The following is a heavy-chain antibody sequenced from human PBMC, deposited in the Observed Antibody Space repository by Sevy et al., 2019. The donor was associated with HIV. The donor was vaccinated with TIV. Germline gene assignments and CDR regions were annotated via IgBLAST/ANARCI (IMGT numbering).Heavy chain of an antibody. J-gene: IGHJ1*01. Sequence: GGSLRLSCAASGFTFSSFFMHWVRQAPGKGLEWVATISYDGSNETYADSVKGRFTIPRDNSKNALYLQMNSLRAEDTAVYYCALERLSSNVAEYFQNWGQGTLVTVSS. CDR1: GFTFSSFF. D-gene: IGHD1-1*01. V-gene: IGHV3-30-3*01. CDR3: ALERLSSNVAEYFQN. CDR2: ISYDGSNE.